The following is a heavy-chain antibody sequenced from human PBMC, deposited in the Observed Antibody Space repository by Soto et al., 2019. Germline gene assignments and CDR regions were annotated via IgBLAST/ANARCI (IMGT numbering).Heavy chain of an antibody. CDR3: TTALLLNYSSSPGWGYYYGMDV. V-gene: IGHV3-15*01. CDR1: GFTFSNAW. J-gene: IGHJ6*02. Sequence: GGSLRLSCAASGFTFSNAWMSWVRQAPGKGLEWVGRIKSKTDGGTTDYAAPVKGRFTISRDDSKNTLYLQMNSLKTEDTAVYYCTTALLLNYSSSPGWGYYYGMDVWGQGTTVTVSS. CDR2: IKSKTDGGTT. D-gene: IGHD6-6*01.